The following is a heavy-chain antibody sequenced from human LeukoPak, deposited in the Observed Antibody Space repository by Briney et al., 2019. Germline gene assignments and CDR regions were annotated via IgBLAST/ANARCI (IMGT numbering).Heavy chain of an antibody. V-gene: IGHV4-30-4*01. D-gene: IGHD3-9*01. CDR2: IYYSGST. J-gene: IGHJ6*04. CDR3: ARGLRYWDAIHYYYCGMDV. CDR1: GGSISSGDYY. Sequence: SETLSLTCTVSGGSISSGDYYWSWIRQPPGKGLEWIGYIYYSGSTYYNPPLKSRVTISADTSKNKFSLKLSSVTAADTAVYYCARGLRYWDAIHYYYCGMDVWGKGTTVTVSS.